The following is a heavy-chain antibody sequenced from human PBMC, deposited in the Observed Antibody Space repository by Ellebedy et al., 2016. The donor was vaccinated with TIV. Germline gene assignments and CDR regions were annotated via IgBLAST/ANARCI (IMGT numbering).Heavy chain of an antibody. Sequence: GGSLRLSCAASGFTLSSNWMYWVRQAPGKGLVWVSRINGDGSNIGYADSVRGRFTIARDNAQNTLYLQMDSLRAEDTAVYYCVRAVYTATRMDVWGQGTTVTVSS. J-gene: IGHJ6*02. CDR2: INGDGSNI. CDR1: GFTLSSNW. CDR3: VRAVYTATRMDV. D-gene: IGHD5/OR15-5a*01. V-gene: IGHV3-74*01.